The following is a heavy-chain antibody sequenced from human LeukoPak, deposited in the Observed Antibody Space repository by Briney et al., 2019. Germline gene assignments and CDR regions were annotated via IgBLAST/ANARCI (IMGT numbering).Heavy chain of an antibody. CDR1: GFTLSSYS. CDR2: ISSSSSTI. J-gene: IGHJ6*02. CDR3: ARDLGQSIAVAGTDGMDV. Sequence: GGSLRLSCAASGFTLSSYSMNWVRQAPGKGLEWVSYISSSSSTIYYADSVKGRFTISRDNAKNSLYLQMNSLRAEDTAVYYCARDLGQSIAVAGTDGMDVWGQGTTVTVSS. D-gene: IGHD6-13*01. V-gene: IGHV3-48*04.